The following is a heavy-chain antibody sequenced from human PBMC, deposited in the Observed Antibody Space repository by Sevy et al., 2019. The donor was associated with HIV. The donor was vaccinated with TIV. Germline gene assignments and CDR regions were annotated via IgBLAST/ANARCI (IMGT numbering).Heavy chain of an antibody. V-gene: IGHV3-43*01. Sequence: GGSLRLSCAASGFTFDDYTMHWVRHAPGKGLEWVSLISWDGGSTYYADSVKGRFTISRDNSKNSLYLQMNSLRTEDTALYYCAKDILPGSREDYYYYGMDVWGQGTTVTVSS. CDR3: AKDILPGSREDYYYYGMDV. J-gene: IGHJ6*02. CDR1: GFTFDDYT. CDR2: ISWDGGST.